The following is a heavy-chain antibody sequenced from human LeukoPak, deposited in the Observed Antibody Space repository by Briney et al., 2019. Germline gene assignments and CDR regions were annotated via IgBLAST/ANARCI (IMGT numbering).Heavy chain of an antibody. CDR2: ISWNSGSI. D-gene: IGHD4-23*01. CDR3: AKDMFPYGGTYNWFDP. CDR1: GFTSDDYA. V-gene: IGHV3-9*02. Sequence: PGRSLRLSCAASGFTSDDYAMHWVRQAPGKGLEWVSGISWNSGSIGYADSVKGRFTISRDNAKNSLYLQMNSLRAEDTALYYCAKDMFPYGGTYNWFDPWGQGTLVTVSS. J-gene: IGHJ5*02.